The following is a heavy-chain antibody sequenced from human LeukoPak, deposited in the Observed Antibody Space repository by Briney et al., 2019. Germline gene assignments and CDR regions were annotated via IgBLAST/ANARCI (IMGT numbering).Heavy chain of an antibody. J-gene: IGHJ4*02. Sequence: SETLSLTCTVSGGSISSYYWSWIRQPPGKGLEWIGYIYYTGSTNYNPSLKSRVTISVDTSKNQFSLKLSSVTAADTAVYYCARGQYWEYSSGWYDYWGQGTLVTVSS. CDR1: GGSISSYY. D-gene: IGHD6-19*01. CDR2: IYYTGST. V-gene: IGHV4-59*08. CDR3: ARGQYWEYSSGWYDY.